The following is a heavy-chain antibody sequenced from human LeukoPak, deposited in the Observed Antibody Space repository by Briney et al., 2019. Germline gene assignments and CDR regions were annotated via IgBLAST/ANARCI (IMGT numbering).Heavy chain of an antibody. J-gene: IGHJ4*02. CDR1: GHSFINYW. V-gene: IGHV5-51*01. CDR2: IYPGDSHT. Sequence: GESLKISCKGPGHSFINYWVAWVRQMPGKGLEWIGIIYPGDSHTRYSPSFQGQVTISADMSIDTAYLQWSSLRASDTAMYYCARIAATWYGGSWGQGTLVFVSS. CDR3: ARIAATWYGGS. D-gene: IGHD2-15*01.